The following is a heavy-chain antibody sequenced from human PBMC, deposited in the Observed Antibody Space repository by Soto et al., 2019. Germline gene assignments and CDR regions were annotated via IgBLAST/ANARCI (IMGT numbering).Heavy chain of an antibody. D-gene: IGHD6-13*01. Sequence: TSETLSLTCTVSGGSISSHYWIWIRQSPGKGLEWIGYIYYSGSTNYNPSLKSRLTISIDTSKNQFSLKLSSVTAADTAVYYCAREWGHSSSWAQWFDPWGQGTLVTVSS. CDR1: GGSISSHY. V-gene: IGHV4-59*11. CDR2: IYYSGST. J-gene: IGHJ5*02. CDR3: AREWGHSSSWAQWFDP.